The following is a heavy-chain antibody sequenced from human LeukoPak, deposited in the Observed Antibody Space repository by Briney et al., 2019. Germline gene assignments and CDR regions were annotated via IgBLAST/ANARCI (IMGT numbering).Heavy chain of an antibody. Sequence: PSETLSLTCAVYGGSFRGYYWSWIRQPPGKGLEWIGEVNHSGSTNYNPSLKSRVTISVDTSKNQFSLKLNSVTAADTAVHYCARGPYPLVYWDQGTLVTVSS. J-gene: IGHJ4*02. CDR2: VNHSGST. V-gene: IGHV4-34*01. D-gene: IGHD2-2*01. CDR3: ARGPYPLVY. CDR1: GGSFRGYY.